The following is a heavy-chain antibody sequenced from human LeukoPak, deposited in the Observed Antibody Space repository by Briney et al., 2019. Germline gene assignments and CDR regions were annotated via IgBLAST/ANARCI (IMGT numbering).Heavy chain of an antibody. CDR3: ANPKDNSLYCFDF. CDR2: FSGGGGYTST. J-gene: IGHJ4*02. Sequence: GGSLRLPCAASGFTFSNYAMTWVRQSPGKGLEWFSPFSGGGGYTSTYYADSVKGRFTCSRDNSKNTLYLQMSSLRAEDTAVYDCANPKDNSLYCFDFGGQGTLVTVSA. CDR1: GFTFSNYA. D-gene: IGHD1-20*01. V-gene: IGHV3-23*01.